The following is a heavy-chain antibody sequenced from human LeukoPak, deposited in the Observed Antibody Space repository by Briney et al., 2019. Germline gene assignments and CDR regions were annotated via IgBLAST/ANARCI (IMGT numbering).Heavy chain of an antibody. V-gene: IGHV1-18*01. CDR3: ARGTSAAY. J-gene: IGHJ4*02. Sequence: ASVKVSCKASGYTFATLGITWVRQAPGQGLEWMGRISANNGDTKYAQKLQGRVTMTTDTSTSTAYMELRSLRSDDTAVYYCARGTSAAYWAQGTLVTVSS. CDR2: ISANNGDT. D-gene: IGHD2-8*01. CDR1: GYTFATLG.